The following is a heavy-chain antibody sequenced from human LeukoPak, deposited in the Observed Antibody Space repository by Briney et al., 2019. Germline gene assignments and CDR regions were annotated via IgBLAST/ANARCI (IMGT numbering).Heavy chain of an antibody. CDR1: GYIFTGYY. CDR2: IIPIFGTA. Sequence: SVKVSCKASGYIFTGYYIHWVRQAPGQGLEWMGGIIPIFGTANYAQKFQGRVTITADESTSTAYMELSSLRSEDTAVYYCARDQGSSWYGYWGQGTPVTVS. V-gene: IGHV1-69*13. J-gene: IGHJ4*02. CDR3: ARDQGSSWYGY. D-gene: IGHD6-13*01.